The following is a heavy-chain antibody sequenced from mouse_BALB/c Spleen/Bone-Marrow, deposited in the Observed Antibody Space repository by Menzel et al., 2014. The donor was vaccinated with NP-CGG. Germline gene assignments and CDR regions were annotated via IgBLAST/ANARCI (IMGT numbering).Heavy chain of an antibody. CDR2: IWAGGST. V-gene: IGHV2-9*02. CDR3: ATYYRYDGAY. D-gene: IGHD2-14*01. CDR1: GFSLTSFG. Sequence: VQLQQSGPGLVAPSQSLSITCTASGFSLTSFGIRWVRQPPGKGLEWLGVIWAGGSTNYDSAFMSRLTISKDNSKSQVFLKMSSLQTDDTAMYYCATYYRYDGAYWGQGTLVTVSA. J-gene: IGHJ3*01.